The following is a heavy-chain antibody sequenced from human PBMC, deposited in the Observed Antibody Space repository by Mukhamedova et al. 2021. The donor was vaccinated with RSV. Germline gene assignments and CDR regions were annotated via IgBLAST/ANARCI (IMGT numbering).Heavy chain of an antibody. V-gene: IGHV3-74*01. D-gene: IGHD2-21*01. Sequence: SPDGSTANYADSVKGRFTIYRDNAKSTLYLQMNSLTAEDTAVYYCARIMVISVWDAMDIWGEGKMVTVSS. J-gene: IGHJ3*02. CDR3: ARIMVISVWDAMDI. CDR2: SPDGSTA.